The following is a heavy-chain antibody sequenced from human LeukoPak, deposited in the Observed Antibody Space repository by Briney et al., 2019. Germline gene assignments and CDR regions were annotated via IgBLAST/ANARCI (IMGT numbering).Heavy chain of an antibody. V-gene: IGHV4-39*07. CDR3: ARVTSYGDPFDY. CDR1: GGSISSSSYY. D-gene: IGHD4-17*01. J-gene: IGHJ4*02. Sequence: SETLSLTCTVSGGSISSSSYYWGWIRQPPGKGLEWIGSIYYSGSTYYNPSLKSRVTISVDTSKNQFSLKLSSVTAADTAVYYCARVTSYGDPFDYWGQGTLVTVSS. CDR2: IYYSGST.